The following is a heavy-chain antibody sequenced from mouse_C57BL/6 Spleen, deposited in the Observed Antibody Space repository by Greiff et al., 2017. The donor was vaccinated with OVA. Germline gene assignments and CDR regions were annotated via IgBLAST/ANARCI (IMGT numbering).Heavy chain of an antibody. Sequence: QVQLQQSGPGLVAPSQSLSITCTVSGFSLTSYGVDWVRQSPGKGLEWLGVIWGVGSTNYNSALKSRLSISKDNSKSQVFLKMNSLRTDDTAMYYGASEGGYDGGFAYWGQGTLVTVSA. CDR3: ASEGGYDGGFAY. V-gene: IGHV2-6*01. D-gene: IGHD2-2*01. CDR1: GFSLTSYG. CDR2: IWGVGST. J-gene: IGHJ3*01.